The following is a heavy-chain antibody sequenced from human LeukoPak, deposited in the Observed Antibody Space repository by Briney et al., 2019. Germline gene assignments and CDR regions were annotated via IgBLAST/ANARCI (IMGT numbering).Heavy chain of an antibody. CDR3: ARGRITMVRGVPYYYYYMDV. V-gene: IGHV1-8*03. Sequence: ASVKVSCKASGYTFTSYDINWVRQATGQGLEWMGWMNPNSGNTGYAQKFQGRVTITRNTSISTAYMELSSLRSEDTAVYYCARGRITMVRGVPYYYYYMDVWGKGTTVTVSS. J-gene: IGHJ6*03. D-gene: IGHD3-10*01. CDR1: GYTFTSYD. CDR2: MNPNSGNT.